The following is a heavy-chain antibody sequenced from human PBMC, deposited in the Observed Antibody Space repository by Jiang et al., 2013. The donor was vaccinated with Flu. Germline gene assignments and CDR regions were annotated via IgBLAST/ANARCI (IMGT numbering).Heavy chain of an antibody. V-gene: IGHV4-30-4*01. D-gene: IGHD6-19*01. J-gene: IGHJ6*03. CDR1: VAPSAVVITT. Sequence: TVSVAPSAVVITTGVGSASPHGKGLEWIGYIYYSGSTYYNPSLKSRVTISVDTSKNQFSLKLSSVTAADTAVYYCARDRGSSGWYSYYMDVWGKGTTVTVSS. CDR2: IYYSGST. CDR3: ARDRGSSGWYSYYMDV.